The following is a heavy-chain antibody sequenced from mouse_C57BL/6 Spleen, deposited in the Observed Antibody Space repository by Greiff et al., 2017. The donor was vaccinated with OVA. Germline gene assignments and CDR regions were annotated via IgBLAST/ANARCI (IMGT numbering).Heavy chain of an antibody. CDR1: GFTFSDYY. J-gene: IGHJ3*01. CDR2: ISNGGGST. V-gene: IGHV5-12*01. Sequence: DVKLVESGGGLVQPGGSLKLSCAASGFTFSDYYMYWVRQTPEKRLEWVAYISNGGGSTYYSDTVKGRFPISRDNAKNPLYLQMSRLKSEDTAMYYCARHYDYDGAYWGQGTLVTVSA. CDR3: ARHYDYDGAY. D-gene: IGHD2-4*01.